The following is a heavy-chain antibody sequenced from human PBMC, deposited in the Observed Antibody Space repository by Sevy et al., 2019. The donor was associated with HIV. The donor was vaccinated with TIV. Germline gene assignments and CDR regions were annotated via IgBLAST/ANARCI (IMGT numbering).Heavy chain of an antibody. Sequence: WGSLRLSCAASGFTFGNYAMNWVRQAPGKGLEWVSSISGSTIDTSYADSVKVRFTISRDNSQNTLYLEMNSLGAEDTAVYNCAKDRTYSLSWYYLDHWGQGTLVTVSS. CDR3: AKDRTYSLSWYYLDH. CDR1: GFTFGNYA. V-gene: IGHV3-23*01. CDR2: ISGSTIDT. J-gene: IGHJ4*02. D-gene: IGHD6-13*01.